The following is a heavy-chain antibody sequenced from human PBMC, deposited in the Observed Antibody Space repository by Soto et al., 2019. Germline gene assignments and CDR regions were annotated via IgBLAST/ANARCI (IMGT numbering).Heavy chain of an antibody. CDR2: ISFDGTNK. J-gene: IGHJ4*02. V-gene: IGHV3-30*18. CDR3: AKQREIVTTTAYVIYTRIVVAGLSDLDY. CDR1: GFTFSNYN. Sequence: GGSLRHSCAASGFTFSNYNMHWVRQAPGKGLEWVAVISFDGTNKYYGDSVKGRFTISRDNSRNTVYLQMNSLRAEDTAIYYCAKQREIVTTTAYVIYTRIVVAGLSDLDYWGQGALVTVSS. D-gene: IGHD5-12*01.